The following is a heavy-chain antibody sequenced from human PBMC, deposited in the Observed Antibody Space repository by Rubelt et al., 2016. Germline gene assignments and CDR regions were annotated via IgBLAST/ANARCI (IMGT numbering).Heavy chain of an antibody. D-gene: IGHD6-13*01. Sequence: QVQLVQSGSELKKPGASVKVSCKASGYTFTSYAMNWVRQAPGQGLEWMGWINTNTRNPTYAQGFTGRLVFSLATSVMTAYLKISGLKAEDTAVYYCARDPSSWQGWLLWGQGTLVTVSS. J-gene: IGHJ4*02. V-gene: IGHV7-4-1*02. CDR1: GYTFTSYA. CDR2: INTNTRNP. CDR3: ARDPSSWQGWLL.